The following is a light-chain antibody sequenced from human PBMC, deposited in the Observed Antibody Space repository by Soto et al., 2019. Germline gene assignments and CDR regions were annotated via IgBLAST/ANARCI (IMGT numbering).Light chain of an antibody. V-gene: IGKV3-15*01. J-gene: IGKJ1*01. CDR3: QQYKDWPPRA. CDR1: QSVNSN. Sequence: EIVMTQSPATLSVSPGGRAALSCRASQSVNSNLAWYQQKPGQAPRLLIYGASTRATATPARFSGSGSGTEFTLTISSLQSEDVAVYYCQQYKDWPPRAFGQGTKVEIK. CDR2: GAS.